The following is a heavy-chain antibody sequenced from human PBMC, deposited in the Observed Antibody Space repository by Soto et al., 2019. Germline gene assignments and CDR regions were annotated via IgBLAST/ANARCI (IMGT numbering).Heavy chain of an antibody. CDR2: IKQDGSET. V-gene: IGHV3-7*01. J-gene: IGHJ4*02. D-gene: IGHD6-19*01. CDR1: GFSFSNYW. CDR3: ARGWATTAGTGDN. Sequence: ELQLVESGGGLVQPGGSLRLSCVVSGFSFSNYWMSWVRQAPGKGLEWVANIKQDGSETYYVDSVKGRFTISRDNAENSLYLQMTSLRGEDTAVYYCARGWATTAGTGDNWGQGTLVIVSS.